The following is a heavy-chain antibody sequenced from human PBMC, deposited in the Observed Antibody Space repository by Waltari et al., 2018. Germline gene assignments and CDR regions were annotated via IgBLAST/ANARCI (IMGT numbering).Heavy chain of an antibody. J-gene: IGHJ3*02. CDR3: ARDVSASGYGCSGGSCSNSAFDI. D-gene: IGHD2-15*01. V-gene: IGHV3-48*04. Sequence: EVQLVESGGGLVQPGGSLRLSCAASGFTFSSYSMNWVRQAPGKGLEWVSYISSSSSTIYYADSVKGRFTISRDNAKNSLYLQMNSLRAEDTAVYYCARDVSASGYGCSGGSCSNSAFDIWGQGTMVTVSS. CDR2: ISSSSSTI. CDR1: GFTFSSYS.